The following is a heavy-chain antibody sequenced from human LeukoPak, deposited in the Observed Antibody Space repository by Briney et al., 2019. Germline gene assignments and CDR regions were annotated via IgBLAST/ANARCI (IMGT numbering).Heavy chain of an antibody. J-gene: IGHJ4*02. D-gene: IGHD1-14*01. V-gene: IGHV3-74*01. CDR2: TNSDGSST. Sequence: PGGSLRLSCAASGFSVSTNYMTWVRQAPGKGLVWVSSTNSDGSSTSYADSVKGRFTISRDNAKNTLYLQMNSLRVEDTAVYYCARDWYLWGQGNLVTVSS. CDR1: GFSVSTNY. CDR3: ARDWYL.